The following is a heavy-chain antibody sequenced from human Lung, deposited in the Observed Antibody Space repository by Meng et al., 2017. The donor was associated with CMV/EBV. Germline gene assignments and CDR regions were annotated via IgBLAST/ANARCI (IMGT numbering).Heavy chain of an antibody. CDR2: ITWDGGNT. CDR1: GFTFDDHA. V-gene: IGHV3-43D*03. D-gene: IGHD2-15*01. J-gene: IGHJ5*02. Sequence: SXAASGFTFDDHAMHWVRQRPGKGLEWVSLITWDGGNTYSADSVKGQFTISRDNSKNSLYLQMNSQRTEDTALYYCAKDGSDSSLGWLDPWGQGTXVTVSS. CDR3: AKDGSDSSLGWLDP.